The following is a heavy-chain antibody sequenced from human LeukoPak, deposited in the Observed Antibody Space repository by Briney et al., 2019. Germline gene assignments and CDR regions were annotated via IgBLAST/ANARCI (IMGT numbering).Heavy chain of an antibody. D-gene: IGHD2-2*01. V-gene: IGHV3-74*01. CDR1: TPVPSIFY. CDR3: TTVIPAA. J-gene: IGHJ4*02. Sequence: GGSMRPACAAATPVPSIFYIYCDRQGEGKLMEWVSRLNPAGDTTTYAGSGKGRFTISRDNAKYTLYLQMSSLKAEDTAVYYCTTVIPAAWGQGTLVTVSP. CDR2: LNPAGDTT.